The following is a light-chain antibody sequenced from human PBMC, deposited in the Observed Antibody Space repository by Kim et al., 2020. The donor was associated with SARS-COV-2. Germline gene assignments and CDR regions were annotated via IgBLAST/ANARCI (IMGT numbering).Light chain of an antibody. CDR3: QHANGFPWT. V-gene: IGKV1-12*01. J-gene: IGKJ1*01. Sequence: AFVGDRVTITCRASHSISVWLAWYHQRPGKAPKLLISGASSLQIGVPSRISGSGSGTVFTLTISSLQPEDVGTYYCQHANGFPWTFGQGTKVDIK. CDR1: HSISVW. CDR2: GAS.